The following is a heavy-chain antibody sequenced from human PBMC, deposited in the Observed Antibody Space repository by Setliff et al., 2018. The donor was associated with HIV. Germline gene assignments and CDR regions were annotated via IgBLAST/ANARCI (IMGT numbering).Heavy chain of an antibody. CDR1: GYTFTNFA. Sequence: GASVKVSCKASGYTFTNFAISWVRQAPGQGLEWMGWISAYNDDTNYAPKFQGRVTMTTDTSTSTAYMELRSLRSDDTAVYYCARDLTAVAGTNYWGQGTLVTVPQ. CDR2: ISAYNDDT. D-gene: IGHD6-19*01. J-gene: IGHJ4*02. CDR3: ARDLTAVAGTNY. V-gene: IGHV1-18*01.